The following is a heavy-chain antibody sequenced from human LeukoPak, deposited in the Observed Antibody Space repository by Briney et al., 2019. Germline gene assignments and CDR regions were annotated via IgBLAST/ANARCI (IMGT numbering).Heavy chain of an antibody. J-gene: IGHJ4*02. CDR2: IIPIFGTA. D-gene: IGHD2-15*01. CDR1: GGTFSSYA. V-gene: IGHV1-69*06. Sequence: ASVKDSCKASGGTFSSYAISWVRQAPGQGLEWMGGIIPIFGTANYAQKFQGRVTITADKSTSTAYMELSSLRSEDTAVYYCARMGYCSGGSCYYFDYWGQGTLVTVSS. CDR3: ARMGYCSGGSCYYFDY.